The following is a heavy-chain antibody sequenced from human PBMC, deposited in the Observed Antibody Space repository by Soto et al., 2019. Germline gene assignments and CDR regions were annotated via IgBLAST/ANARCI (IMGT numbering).Heavy chain of an antibody. CDR3: APPYDSGFDP. V-gene: IGHV1-18*04. CDR1: GYPFSKYG. J-gene: IGHJ5*02. D-gene: IGHD5-12*01. Sequence: QLQLVQSGAEVERPGASVRVSCKAYGYPFSKYGISWIRQAPGQGLEWMGWIKPDNGDTNYAQKVQGRVTMTTDTSSNTAYRELRSLRSDATAVYYCAPPYDSGFDPWGQGTLVSVSS. CDR2: IKPDNGDT.